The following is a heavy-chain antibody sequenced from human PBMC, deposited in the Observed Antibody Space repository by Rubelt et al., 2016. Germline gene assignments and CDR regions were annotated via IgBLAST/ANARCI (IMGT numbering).Heavy chain of an antibody. J-gene: IGHJ6*02. CDR1: GFTFSNYA. V-gene: IGHV3-23*01. Sequence: GGLVQPGGSLRLSCAASGFTFSNYAMSWVRQAPGKGLEWVAAISYSGGDTYYADSVKGRFTISRHNSKNTLYLQMNSLRAEDTAVYYCGSGSYSPYAMDVWGQGTTVTVSS. CDR3: GSGSYSPYAMDV. D-gene: IGHD3-10*01. CDR2: ISYSGGDT.